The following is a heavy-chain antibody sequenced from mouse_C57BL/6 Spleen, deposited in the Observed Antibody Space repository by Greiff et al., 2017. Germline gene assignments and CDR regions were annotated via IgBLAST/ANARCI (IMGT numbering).Heavy chain of an antibody. D-gene: IGHD2-5*01. CDR2: IHPNSGST. CDR3: ARAVGYYSNYDYFDY. V-gene: IGHV1-64*01. CDR1: GYTFTSYW. Sequence: QVQLKQPGAELVKPGASVKLSCKASGYTFTSYWMHWVKQRPGQGLEWIGMIHPNSGSTNYNEKFKSKATLTVDKSSSTAYMQLSSLTSEDSAVYYCARAVGYYSNYDYFDYWGQGTTLTVSS. J-gene: IGHJ2*01.